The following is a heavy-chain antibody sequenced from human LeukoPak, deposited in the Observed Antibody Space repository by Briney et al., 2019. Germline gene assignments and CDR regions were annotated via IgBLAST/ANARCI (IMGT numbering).Heavy chain of an antibody. CDR2: IYYRGTT. Sequence: SETLSLTCTVSGDPIDSYYWSWIRQPPGKGLEWIGYIYYRGTTSYNPFLKSRVTISVDTSKNQFSLKLNSVTAADTAVYYCARLPRYGGYDHFDYWGQGILVIVSS. J-gene: IGHJ4*02. CDR1: GDPIDSYY. V-gene: IGHV4-59*12. D-gene: IGHD5-12*01. CDR3: ARLPRYGGYDHFDY.